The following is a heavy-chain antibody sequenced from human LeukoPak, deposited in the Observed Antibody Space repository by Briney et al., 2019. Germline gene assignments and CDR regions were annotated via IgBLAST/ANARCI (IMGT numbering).Heavy chain of an antibody. CDR2: ISSSGSTI. V-gene: IGHV3-11*04. Sequence: GGSLRLSCAASGFTFSDYYMSWIRQAPGKGLEWVSYISSSGSTIYYADSVKGRFTISRDNAKNSLYLQMNSLRAEDTAVYYCASPNWNYDAFDIWGQGTMVTVSS. CDR3: ASPNWNYDAFDI. J-gene: IGHJ3*02. CDR1: GFTFSDYY. D-gene: IGHD1-7*01.